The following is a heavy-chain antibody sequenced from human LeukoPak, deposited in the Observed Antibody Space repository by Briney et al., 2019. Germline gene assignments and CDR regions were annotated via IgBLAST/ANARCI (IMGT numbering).Heavy chain of an antibody. J-gene: IGHJ4*02. CDR1: GVTFSSYW. V-gene: IGHV3-7*01. CDR3: AKGSPYYYNSGSYQFDY. CDR2: IKEDGSEK. D-gene: IGHD3-10*01. Sequence: GGSLRLSCAASGVTFSSYWMSWVRQAPGKGLEWVANIKEDGSEKYYADSVKGRFTISRDNSKNTLYLQMNSLRAEDTAVYYCAKGSPYYYNSGSYQFDYWGQGTLVTVSS.